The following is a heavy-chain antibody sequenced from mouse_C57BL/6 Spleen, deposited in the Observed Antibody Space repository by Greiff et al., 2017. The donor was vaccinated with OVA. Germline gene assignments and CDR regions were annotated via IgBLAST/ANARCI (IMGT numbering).Heavy chain of an antibody. CDR3: ARAGDDATFAY. J-gene: IGHJ3*01. CDR1: GFTFSSYA. D-gene: IGHD2-12*01. Sequence: EVQGVESGGGLVKPGGSLKLSCAASGFTFSSYAMSWVRQTPEKRLEWVATISDGGSYTYYPDNVKGRFTISRDNAKNNLYLQMSHLKSEDTAMYYCARAGDDATFAYWGQGTLVTVSA. V-gene: IGHV5-4*01. CDR2: ISDGGSYT.